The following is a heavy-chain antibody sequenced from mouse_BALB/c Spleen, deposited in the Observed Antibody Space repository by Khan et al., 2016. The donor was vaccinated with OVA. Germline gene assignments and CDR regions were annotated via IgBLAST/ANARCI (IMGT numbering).Heavy chain of an antibody. CDR3: ARVDYGYGFAY. D-gene: IGHD1-2*01. CDR2: IRKKASGYTT. J-gene: IGHJ3*01. V-gene: IGHV7-3*02. CDR1: GFTFSDYY. Sequence: EVELVESGGGLVEPGGSLRLSCATSGFTFSDYYMSWVRQPPGKALEWLGFIRKKASGYTTEYSASVKGRFTIYRDTSQSILYLQMSRLRAEDSASYCCARVDYGYGFAYWGQGTLVTVSA.